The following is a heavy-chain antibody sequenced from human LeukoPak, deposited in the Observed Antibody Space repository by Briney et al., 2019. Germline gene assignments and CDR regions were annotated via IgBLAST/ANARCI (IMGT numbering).Heavy chain of an antibody. Sequence: GGSLRLSCAASGFTFSSHGMNWVRQAPGKGLEWVAFIRYDGSNKYYADSVKGRFTVSRDNSKNTLYLQMKSLRAEDTAVYYCAKGGGYEAQYYYYYLDVWGKGTTVTIS. CDR1: GFTFSSHG. CDR3: AKGGGYEAQYYYYYLDV. J-gene: IGHJ6*03. V-gene: IGHV3-30*02. CDR2: IRYDGSNK. D-gene: IGHD5-12*01.